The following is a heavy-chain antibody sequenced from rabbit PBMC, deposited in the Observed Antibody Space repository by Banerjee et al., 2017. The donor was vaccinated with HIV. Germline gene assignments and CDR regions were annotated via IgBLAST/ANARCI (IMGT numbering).Heavy chain of an antibody. CDR2: IYTGSGST. CDR1: GFDFSSNA. D-gene: IGHD4-2*01. V-gene: IGHV1S47*01. J-gene: IGHJ4*01. CDR3: ARAWYAGDIDYFNL. Sequence: EESGGGLVQPEGSLTLTCTVSGFDFSSNAMCWVRQAPGKGLEWIGCIYTGSGSTWYASWAKGRFTISKSTSLKTVTLQMTSLTAADTATYFCARAWYAGDIDYFNLWGPGTLVTVS.